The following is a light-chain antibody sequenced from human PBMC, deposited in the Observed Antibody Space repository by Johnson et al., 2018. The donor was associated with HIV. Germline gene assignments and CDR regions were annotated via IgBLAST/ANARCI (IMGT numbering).Light chain of an antibody. CDR3: GTWDSSLSGGHCV. V-gene: IGLV1-51*01. J-gene: IGLJ1*01. Sequence: QYVLTQPPSVSAAPGQKVTISCSGTNSNIGNNYVSWYQHLPGTAPKLLIYDNNKRPSGIPDRFSASKSGTSATLGITGLQTEDAADYYCGTWDSSLSGGHCVFATATSVSVL. CDR1: NSNIGNNY. CDR2: DNN.